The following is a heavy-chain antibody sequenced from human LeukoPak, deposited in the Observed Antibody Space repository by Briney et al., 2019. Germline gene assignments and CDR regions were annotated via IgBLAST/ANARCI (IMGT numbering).Heavy chain of an antibody. CDR2: IYSGGST. V-gene: IGHV3-53*01. CDR3: AKDVIVVVIGAFDI. J-gene: IGHJ3*02. CDR1: GFTVSNNY. D-gene: IGHD3-22*01. Sequence: TGGSLRLSCAASGFTVSNNYMSWVRQTPGKGLEWVSVIYSGGSTYYADSVKGRFTISRDNSKNTLYLQMNSLRAEDTAVYYCAKDVIVVVIGAFDIWGQGTMVTVSS.